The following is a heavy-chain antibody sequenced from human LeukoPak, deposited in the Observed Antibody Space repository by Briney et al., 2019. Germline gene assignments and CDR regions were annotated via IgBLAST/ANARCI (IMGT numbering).Heavy chain of an antibody. CDR1: GYTFTSCD. D-gene: IGHD2-2*01. CDR2: MNPNSGNT. J-gene: IGHJ4*02. CDR3: ARGLVPAAPDAFDY. V-gene: IGHV1-8*03. Sequence: GASVKVSCKASGYTFTSCDINWVRQATGQGLEWMGWMNPNSGNTGYAQKFQGRVTITRNTSISTAYMELSSLRSEDTAVYYCARGLVPAAPDAFDYWGQGTLVTVSS.